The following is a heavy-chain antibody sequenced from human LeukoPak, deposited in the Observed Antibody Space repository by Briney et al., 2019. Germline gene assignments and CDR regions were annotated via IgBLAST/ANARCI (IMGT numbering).Heavy chain of an antibody. Sequence: ASVKVSCKASGYTFTSYGISWVRQAPGQGLEWMGWISAYNGNINYAQKLQGRVTMTTDTSTSTAYMELRSLRSDDTAVYYCARDVGVVVAATACDYWGQGTLVTVSS. J-gene: IGHJ4*02. V-gene: IGHV1-18*01. CDR1: GYTFTSYG. CDR3: ARDVGVVVAATACDY. CDR2: ISAYNGNI. D-gene: IGHD2-15*01.